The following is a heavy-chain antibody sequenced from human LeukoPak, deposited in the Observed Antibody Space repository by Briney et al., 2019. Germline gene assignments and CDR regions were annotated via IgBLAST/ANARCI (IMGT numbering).Heavy chain of an antibody. Sequence: SVKVSCKASGGTFSSYAISWVRQAPGQGLEWMGGIIPIFGTANYAQKFQGRVTITADESTSTAYMELSSLRSEDTAVYYCASHFGYSYGHYYYYYMDVWGKGTTVTISS. CDR3: ASHFGYSYGHYYYYYMDV. J-gene: IGHJ6*03. D-gene: IGHD5-18*01. V-gene: IGHV1-69*01. CDR1: GGTFSSYA. CDR2: IIPIFGTA.